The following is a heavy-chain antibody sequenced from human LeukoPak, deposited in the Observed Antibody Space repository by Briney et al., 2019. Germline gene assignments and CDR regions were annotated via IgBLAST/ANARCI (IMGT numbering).Heavy chain of an antibody. Sequence: SVKVSCKASGGTFSSYAISWVRQAPGQGLEWMGGIIPIFGTANYAQKFQGRVTITADKSTSTAYMELSSLRSEDTAVYYCARAPDYSSGWDDAFDIWGQGTMVTVS. V-gene: IGHV1-69*06. CDR2: IIPIFGTA. J-gene: IGHJ3*02. CDR1: GGTFSSYA. D-gene: IGHD6-19*01. CDR3: ARAPDYSSGWDDAFDI.